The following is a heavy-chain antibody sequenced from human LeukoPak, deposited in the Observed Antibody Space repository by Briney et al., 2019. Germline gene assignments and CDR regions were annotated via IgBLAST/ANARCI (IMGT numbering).Heavy chain of an antibody. J-gene: IGHJ1*01. Sequence: PSETLSLTCTVSGGSISSSSYYWGWIRQPPGKGLEWIGSIHYSGSTYYNPSLKSRVTISVDTSKNQFSLKLSSVTAADTAVYYCARGAGWYDAQYFQSWGQGTLVIVSS. CDR3: ARGAGWYDAQYFQS. V-gene: IGHV4-39*07. D-gene: IGHD6-19*01. CDR2: IHYSGST. CDR1: GGSISSSSYY.